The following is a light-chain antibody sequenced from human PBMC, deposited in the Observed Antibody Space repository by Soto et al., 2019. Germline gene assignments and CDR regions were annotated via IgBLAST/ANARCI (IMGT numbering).Light chain of an antibody. CDR2: SND. V-gene: IGLV1-44*01. CDR3: VAWDGSLNGYV. J-gene: IGLJ1*01. CDR1: ASDIGTNT. Sequence: QSVLTQPPSASGTPGQRVTISCSGRASDIGTNTVNWYQQFPGTAPKLLLHSNDQRPSGVPDRISGSKSGTSASLAISGLQSEDEADYYCVAWDGSLNGYVFGTGTKLTVL.